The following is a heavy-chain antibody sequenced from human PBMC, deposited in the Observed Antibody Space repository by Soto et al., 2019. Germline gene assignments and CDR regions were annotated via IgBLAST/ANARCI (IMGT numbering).Heavy chain of an antibody. D-gene: IGHD3-16*02. J-gene: IGHJ4*02. Sequence: QVQLVESGGGVVQPGRSLRLSCAASGFTFSSYAMHWVRQAPGKGLEWVAVISYDGSDKYYADSVKGRFTISRDNSKNTLNLQMNSLRADDTAVYYSAKALGELSPACYDYWGQGTLITVSS. CDR1: GFTFSSYA. CDR3: AKALGELSPACYDY. V-gene: IGHV3-30*18. CDR2: ISYDGSDK.